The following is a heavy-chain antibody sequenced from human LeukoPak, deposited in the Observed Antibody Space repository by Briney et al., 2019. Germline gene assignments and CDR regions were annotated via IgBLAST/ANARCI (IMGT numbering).Heavy chain of an antibody. CDR1: GFTFSSYG. CDR2: ISYDGSNK. CDR3: ARDQVPKPSDAFDI. J-gene: IGHJ3*02. Sequence: PGGSLRLSCAASGFTFSSYGMHWVRQAPGKGLEWVAVISYDGSNKYYADSVKGRFTISRDNSKNTLYLQMNSLRAEDTAVYYCARDQVPKPSDAFDIWGQGTMVTVSS. V-gene: IGHV3-30*03.